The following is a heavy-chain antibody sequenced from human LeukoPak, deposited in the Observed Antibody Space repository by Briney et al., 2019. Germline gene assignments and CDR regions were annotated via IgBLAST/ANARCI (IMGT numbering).Heavy chain of an antibody. CDR2: INPNSGGT. D-gene: IGHD6-6*01. Sequence: ASVKVSCKASGYTFTGYYMHWVRQAPGQGMEWMGWINPNSGGTNYAQKFQGRVTMTRDTSISTAYMELSRLRSDDTAVYYCARYRSSPPGGFDYWGQGTLVTVSS. V-gene: IGHV1-2*02. J-gene: IGHJ4*02. CDR3: ARYRSSPPGGFDY. CDR1: GYTFTGYY.